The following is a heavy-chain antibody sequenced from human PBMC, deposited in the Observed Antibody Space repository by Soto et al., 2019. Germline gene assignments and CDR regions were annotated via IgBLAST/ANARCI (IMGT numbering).Heavy chain of an antibody. D-gene: IGHD3-22*01. CDR1: GYTFTSYA. CDR3: ARIIAYYYDSSGHEQGEY. V-gene: IGHV1-3*01. CDR2: INAGNGNT. Sequence: ASVKVSCKASGYTFTSYAMHWVRQAPGQRLEWMGWINAGNGNTKYSQKFQGRVTITRDTSASTAYMELSSLRSEDTAVYYCARIIAYYYDSSGHEQGEYWGQGTLVTVSS. J-gene: IGHJ4*02.